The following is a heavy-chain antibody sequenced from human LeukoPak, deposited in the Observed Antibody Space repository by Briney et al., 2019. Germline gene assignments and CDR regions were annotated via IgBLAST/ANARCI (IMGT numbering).Heavy chain of an antibody. V-gene: IGHV4-4*07. D-gene: IGHD4-23*01. Sequence: SETLSLTCTVSGASTSSYYWTWIRQPAGKGLEWVGRMYISGETNYNPSLKNRATLSLDTSKNQFSLKLRSLTAADTAVYYCASGIQTEGNNFWGQGTLVTVSS. CDR2: MYISGET. CDR1: GASTSSYY. J-gene: IGHJ4*02. CDR3: ASGIQTEGNNF.